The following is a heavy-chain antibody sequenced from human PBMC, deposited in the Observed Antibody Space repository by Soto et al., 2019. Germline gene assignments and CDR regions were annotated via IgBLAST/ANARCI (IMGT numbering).Heavy chain of an antibody. CDR1: GYTFTGYY. Sequence: QVQLVQSGAEVKKPGASVKVSCKASGYTFTGYYMHWVRQAPGQGLEWMGWINPNSGGTNYAQKFQGRVTMTRDTSLSTAYMELSRLRSDDTAVYYCARDWGGRGYYYYGMDVWGQGTTVTVSS. CDR2: INPNSGGT. D-gene: IGHD3-16*01. J-gene: IGHJ6*02. CDR3: ARDWGGRGYYYYGMDV. V-gene: IGHV1-2*02.